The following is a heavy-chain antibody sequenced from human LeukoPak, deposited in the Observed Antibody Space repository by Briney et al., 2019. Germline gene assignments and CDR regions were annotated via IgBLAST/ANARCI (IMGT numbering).Heavy chain of an antibody. CDR1: GFTFGNYV. CDR3: ARVATAVEIFDY. D-gene: IGHD2-2*01. V-gene: IGHV3-9*01. CDR2: ITPNSGGV. J-gene: IGHJ4*02. Sequence: PGGSQRLSCAASGFTFGNYVMHWVRLVPGKGLECVSSITPNSGGVGYAASVKGRFTISRDNAKNTLYLQMNSLRAEDTAVYYCARVATAVEIFDYWGQGTLVTVSS.